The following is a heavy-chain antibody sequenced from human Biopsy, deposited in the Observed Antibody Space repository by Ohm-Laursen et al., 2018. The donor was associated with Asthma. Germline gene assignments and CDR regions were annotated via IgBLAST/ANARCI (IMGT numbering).Heavy chain of an antibody. CDR1: GDSITSGGCC. CDR3: ARGRSGDWLYYFDY. V-gene: IGHV4-30-2*01. J-gene: IGHJ4*02. CDR2: IHHSGTS. D-gene: IGHD2-21*01. Sequence: TLSLTCIVSGDSITSGGCCWNWIRQHPGKGLEWIGYIHHSGTSYFNPSLKSRVTISLDGSKNQFSLKLGSVTAADTAVYYCARGRSGDWLYYFDYWGQGALVTVSS.